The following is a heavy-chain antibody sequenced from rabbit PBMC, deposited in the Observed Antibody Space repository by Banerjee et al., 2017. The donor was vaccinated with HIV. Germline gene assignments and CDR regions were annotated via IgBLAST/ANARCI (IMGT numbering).Heavy chain of an antibody. V-gene: IGHV1S45*01. D-gene: IGHD6-1*01. CDR3: ARALYGGYGYAWDL. CDR2: INAVTGKA. CDR1: GFSFSNKAV. Sequence: QEQLLESGGGLVRPEGSLKLSCKASGFSFSNKAVMCWVRQAPGKGLEWIACINAVTGKAVYASWAKGRFTFSKTSSTTVTLQMTSLTAADTATYFCARALYGGYGYAWDLWGQGTLVTVS. J-gene: IGHJ4*01.